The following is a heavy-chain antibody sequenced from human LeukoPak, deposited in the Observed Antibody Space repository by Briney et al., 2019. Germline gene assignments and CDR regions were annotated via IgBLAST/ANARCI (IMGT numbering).Heavy chain of an antibody. J-gene: IGHJ4*02. V-gene: IGHV3-66*01. Sequence: PGGSLRLSCAASGFTVSSNYMSWVRQAPGKGLEWVSVIYSGGSTYYADSVKGRFNISRDNSKNTLYLQMNSLRAEDKAVYYCARDNWGRPLDYWGQGTLVTVSS. D-gene: IGHD7-27*01. CDR3: ARDNWGRPLDY. CDR2: IYSGGST. CDR1: GFTVSSNY.